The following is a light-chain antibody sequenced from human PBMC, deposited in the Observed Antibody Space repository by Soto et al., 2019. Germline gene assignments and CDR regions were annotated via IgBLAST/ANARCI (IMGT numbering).Light chain of an antibody. V-gene: IGKV1D-12*01. J-gene: IGKJ4*01. CDR1: QGISSS. Sequence: DIQMTQSPSSVSASVGDRVTITCRASQGISSSLGWYQQEPGKAPKLLIYAASSLQSGVPSRFSGSGSGTDFALTISSLKPEDFATYYCQQTDSFPLTFGGGTKVDIK. CDR3: QQTDSFPLT. CDR2: AAS.